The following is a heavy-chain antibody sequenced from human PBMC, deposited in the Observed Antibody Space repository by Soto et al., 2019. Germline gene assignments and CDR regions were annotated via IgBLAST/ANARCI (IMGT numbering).Heavy chain of an antibody. D-gene: IGHD2-2*01. Sequence: QVQLVQSGAEVKKPGSSVKVSCEASGGTFSSYSFSWVRQAPGQGLEWMGRVIPILGMANYAQKFQGRVTITADKATSTVYIELSSLRSEETAVYYCARGGAVVVPGAVDRHNWFDPWGQGTLVTVSS. V-gene: IGHV1-69*02. J-gene: IGHJ5*02. CDR3: ARGGAVVVPGAVDRHNWFDP. CDR1: GGTFSSYS. CDR2: VIPILGMA.